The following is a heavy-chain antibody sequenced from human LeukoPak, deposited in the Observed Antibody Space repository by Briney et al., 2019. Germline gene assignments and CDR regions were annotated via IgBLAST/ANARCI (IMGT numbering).Heavy chain of an antibody. CDR2: IKQDGSEK. D-gene: IGHD3-22*01. Sequence: GGSLRLSCAASGFIFSSYWMSWVRQAPGKGLEWVANIKQDGSEKYCVDSVKGRFTISRDNAKNSLYLQMNSLRAEDTAVYYCARVPTQDYYDSSGYSDYWRQGTLVTVSS. V-gene: IGHV3-7*01. CDR3: ARVPTQDYYDSSGYSDY. J-gene: IGHJ4*02. CDR1: GFIFSSYW.